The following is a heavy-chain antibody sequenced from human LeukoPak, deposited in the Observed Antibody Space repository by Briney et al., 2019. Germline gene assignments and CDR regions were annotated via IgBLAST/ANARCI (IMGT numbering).Heavy chain of an antibody. D-gene: IGHD4-11*01. Sequence: PGGSLRLSCAASGFTFSSYGMHWVRQAPGKGLEWVAVISYDGTNKYYADSVKGRFTISRDNSKNTLYLQMNSLRAEDTAVYYCAKDRLGAGAFDIWGQGTMVTVSS. CDR1: GFTFSSYG. J-gene: IGHJ3*02. V-gene: IGHV3-30*18. CDR2: ISYDGTNK. CDR3: AKDRLGAGAFDI.